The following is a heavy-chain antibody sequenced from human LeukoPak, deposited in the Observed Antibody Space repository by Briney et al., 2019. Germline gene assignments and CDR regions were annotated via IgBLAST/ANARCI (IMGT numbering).Heavy chain of an antibody. J-gene: IGHJ4*02. D-gene: IGHD5-18*01. CDR3: ARGTVATVMVYSSSLYDY. V-gene: IGHV5-51*01. CDR1: EYRFTSYW. CDR2: IYPGDSDT. Sequence: GESLKISCKSSEYRFTSYWIGWVRQMPGEALGWMGVIYPGDSDTRYSPSFQGPLTISADKSNSIAYLQWSSLKASDTAMYYCARGTVATVMVYSSSLYDYWGQGTLVTVSS.